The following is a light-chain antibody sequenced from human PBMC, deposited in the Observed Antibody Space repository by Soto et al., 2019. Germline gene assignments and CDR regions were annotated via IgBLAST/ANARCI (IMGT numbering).Light chain of an antibody. Sequence: ESLLTQSPGTLSLSPGERATLSCRASQTVNSRHLNWYQHKPGQAPRLLIYGASIRAAGIPDRFSGSRSGADFSLTITRLKPEHSAVYSCQQFQGARPAFTFGQGTKLEI. J-gene: IGKJ2*01. CDR3: QQFQGARPAFT. CDR1: QTVNSRH. V-gene: IGKV3-20*01. CDR2: GAS.